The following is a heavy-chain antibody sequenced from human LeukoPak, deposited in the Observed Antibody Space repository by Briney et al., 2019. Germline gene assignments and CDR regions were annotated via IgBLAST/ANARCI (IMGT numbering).Heavy chain of an antibody. J-gene: IGHJ3*02. Sequence: GGSLRLSCAASGFTFSSYAMSWVRQAPGKGLEWVSAISGSGGSTYYADSVKGRFTISRDNSKNTLYLQMNSLRAEDTAIYYCAKDWAVAGLFDIWGQGTMVTVSS. CDR2: ISGSGGST. CDR3: AKDWAVAGLFDI. CDR1: GFTFSSYA. D-gene: IGHD6-19*01. V-gene: IGHV3-23*01.